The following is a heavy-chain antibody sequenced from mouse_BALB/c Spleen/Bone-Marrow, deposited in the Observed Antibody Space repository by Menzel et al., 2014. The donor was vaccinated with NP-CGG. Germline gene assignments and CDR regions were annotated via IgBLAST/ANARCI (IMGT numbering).Heavy chain of an antibody. J-gene: IGHJ1*01. D-gene: IGHD3-3*01. Sequence: VQLQQSGAELVRPGTSVKVSCKASGYAFTNYLIEWLKQRPGQGLELIGVINPGSGSTNYNEKSKGKATLTADKSSSTAYMQLSSLTSDDSAVYFCARGPTWYFDVWGAGTTVTVSS. CDR2: INPGSGST. V-gene: IGHV1-54*03. CDR1: GYAFTNYL. CDR3: ARGPTWYFDV.